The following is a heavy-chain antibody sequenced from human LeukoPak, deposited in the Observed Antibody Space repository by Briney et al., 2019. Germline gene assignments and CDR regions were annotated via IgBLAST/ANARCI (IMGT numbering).Heavy chain of an antibody. V-gene: IGHV3-23*01. Sequence: GASLRLSCAASGFTFSSYAMSWVRQAPGKGLEWVSAISGSGGSTYYADSVKGRFTISRDNSKNTLYLQMNSLRAEDTAVYYCAKDQGIVVVTAFKYWGQGTLVTVSS. J-gene: IGHJ4*02. CDR2: ISGSGGST. D-gene: IGHD2-21*02. CDR3: AKDQGIVVVTAFKY. CDR1: GFTFSSYA.